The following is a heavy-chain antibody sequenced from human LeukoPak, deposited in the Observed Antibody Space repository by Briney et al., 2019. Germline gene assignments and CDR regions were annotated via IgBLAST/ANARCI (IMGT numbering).Heavy chain of an antibody. V-gene: IGHV1-2*02. CDR1: GYTFTGYY. CDR2: INPNSGGK. CDR3: AREVTVAGTFDY. J-gene: IGHJ4*02. D-gene: IGHD6-19*01. Sequence: ASVKVSCKASGYTFTGYYMHWVRQAPGQGLEWMGWINPNSGGKNYAQKFQGRVTMTRDTSTSTVYVELSSLRSEDTAVYYCAREVTVAGTFDYWGQGTLVTVSS.